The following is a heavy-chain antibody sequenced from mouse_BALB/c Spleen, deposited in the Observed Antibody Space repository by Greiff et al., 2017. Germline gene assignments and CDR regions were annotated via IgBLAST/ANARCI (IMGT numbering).Heavy chain of an antibody. J-gene: IGHJ2*01. CDR1: GFNIKDYY. CDR2: IDPENGDT. Sequence: VQLQQSGAELVRSGASVKLSCTASGFNIKDYYMHWVKQRPEQGLEWIGWIDPENGDTEYVPKFQGKATMTADTSSNTAYLQLSSLASGDTAVYYCNAGAAPFDYWGQGTTLTVSS. V-gene: IGHV14-4*02. CDR3: NAGAAPFDY.